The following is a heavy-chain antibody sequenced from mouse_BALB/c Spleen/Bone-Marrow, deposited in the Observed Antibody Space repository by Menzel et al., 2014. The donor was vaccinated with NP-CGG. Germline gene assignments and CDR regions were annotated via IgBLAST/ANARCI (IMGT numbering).Heavy chain of an antibody. CDR2: IDPANGNT. CDR1: GFNIKDTH. V-gene: IGHV14-3*02. CDR3: ASYVYGYYFDY. Sequence: EVQVVESGAELVKPGASVKLSCTASGFNIKDTHMHWVKQRPEQGLEWIGRIDPANGNTKYDPKFQGKATITADTSSNTAYLQLSSLTSEDTAVYYCASYVYGYYFDYWGQGTTLTVSS. J-gene: IGHJ2*01. D-gene: IGHD2-2*01.